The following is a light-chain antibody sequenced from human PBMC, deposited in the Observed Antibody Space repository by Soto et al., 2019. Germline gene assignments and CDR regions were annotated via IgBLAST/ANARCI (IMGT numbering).Light chain of an antibody. CDR2: GAR. V-gene: IGKV3-20*01. J-gene: IGKJ1*01. CDR1: HQGASGF. CDR3: QQYGNSPFT. Sequence: FIQSLGTLSVFHAERATLSCRPSHQGASGFLAWFQQKPGQAPRLLIYGARNRATGIPDRFSASGSGTDFSLTISRLEAEDFAVYYCQQYGNSPFTFGQGTKVDIK.